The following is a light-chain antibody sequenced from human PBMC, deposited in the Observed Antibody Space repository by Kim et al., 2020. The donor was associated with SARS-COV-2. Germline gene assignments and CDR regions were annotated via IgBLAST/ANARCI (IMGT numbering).Light chain of an antibody. J-gene: IGKJ4*01. CDR2: AAS. V-gene: IGKV1-39*01. CDR3: QQSYTTPLT. Sequence: ASVGDRVTITCRASQSISGYLNWYQHKPGKAPKLLIYAASSLQSGVPSRFSGSGSGTDFTLTISSLQPEDFATYYCQQSYTTPLTFGGGTKVGIK. CDR1: QSISGY.